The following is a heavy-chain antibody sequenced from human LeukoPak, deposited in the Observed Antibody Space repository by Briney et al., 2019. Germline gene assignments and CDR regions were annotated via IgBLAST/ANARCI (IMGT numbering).Heavy chain of an antibody. J-gene: IGHJ4*02. CDR2: IRYDGSNK. CDR1: GFTFSSYG. V-gene: IGHV3-30*02. D-gene: IGHD6-13*01. Sequence: PGGSLRLSCAASGFTFSSYGMHWVRQAPGKGLEWVAFIRYDGSNKYYADSVKGRFTISRDNSKNSLYLQMNSLRAEDTAVYYCARRWSKYSCSWYFDYWGQGTLVTVSS. CDR3: ARRWSKYSCSWYFDY.